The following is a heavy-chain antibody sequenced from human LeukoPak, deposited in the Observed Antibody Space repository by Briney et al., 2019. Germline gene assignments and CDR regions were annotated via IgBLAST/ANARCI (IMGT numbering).Heavy chain of an antibody. CDR3: ASGGSAWYFDY. CDR2: IYNRGST. J-gene: IGHJ4*02. CDR1: GGSISSGTYY. V-gene: IGHV4-61*02. Sequence: SQTLSLTCTVSGGSISSGTYYWSWIRQPAGKGPEWIGRIYNRGSTNYNPNLKSRITISVDTSKNQFSLKLSSVTAADTAVYYCASGGSAWYFDYWGQGTQVTVSS. D-gene: IGHD2-15*01.